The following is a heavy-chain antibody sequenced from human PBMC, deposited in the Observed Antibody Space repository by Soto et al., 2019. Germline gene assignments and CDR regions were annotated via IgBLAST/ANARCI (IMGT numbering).Heavy chain of an antibody. J-gene: IGHJ3*02. D-gene: IGHD6-19*01. CDR2: IYPGDSDT. V-gene: IGHV5-51*01. Sequence: GESLKISCKGSAYSFTSYWIGWVRQMPGKGLEWMGIIYPGDSDTRYSPSFQGQVTISADKSIRTAYLQWSSLKASDTAMYYCARKPAYSSGWYAFDIWGQGTMVTVSS. CDR3: ARKPAYSSGWYAFDI. CDR1: AYSFTSYW.